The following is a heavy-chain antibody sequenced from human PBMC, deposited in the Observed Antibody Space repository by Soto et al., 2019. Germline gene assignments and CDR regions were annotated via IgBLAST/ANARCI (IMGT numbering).Heavy chain of an antibody. CDR2: ISSHSSFI. D-gene: IGHD6-13*01. CDR3: ARDLSTAWYSFDS. V-gene: IGHV3-21*01. J-gene: IGHJ4*02. CDR1: GFTFSTYT. Sequence: EVQLVESGGGLVQPGGSLRLSCAASGFTFSTYTMNWVRQAPGKGLEWVSSISSHSSFIYYADSLQGRFTISRDNAKNSVFLHMNSLRAEDTAVYFCARDLSTAWYSFDSWGQGTLVTVSS.